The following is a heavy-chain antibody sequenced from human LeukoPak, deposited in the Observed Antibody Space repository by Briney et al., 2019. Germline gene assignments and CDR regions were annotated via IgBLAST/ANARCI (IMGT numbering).Heavy chain of an antibody. Sequence: SETLSLTCTVSGGSTSSYYWSWIRQPPGKGLEWIGYIYYSGSTNYNPSLKSRVTISVDTSKNQFSLKLSSVTAADTAVYYCARHRPILRYFDWLLSANAFDIWGQGTMVTVSS. V-gene: IGHV4-59*01. CDR3: ARHRPILRYFDWLLSANAFDI. CDR2: IYYSGST. CDR1: GGSTSSYY. D-gene: IGHD3-9*01. J-gene: IGHJ3*02.